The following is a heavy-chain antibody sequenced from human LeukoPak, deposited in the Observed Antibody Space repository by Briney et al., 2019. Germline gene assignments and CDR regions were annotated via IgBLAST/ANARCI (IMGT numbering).Heavy chain of an antibody. Sequence: PSETLSLTCTVSGGSISSSGYYWGWIRQPPGKGLEWIGTIYYGGHTYYNPSLKSRVTISVDTSKNQFSLKLRSVTAADTAVYYCARLEMSTGDPETFDIWGQGTMVTVSS. CDR3: ARLEMSTGDPETFDI. CDR2: IYYGGHT. D-gene: IGHD4-17*01. J-gene: IGHJ3*02. V-gene: IGHV4-39*01. CDR1: GGSISSSGYY.